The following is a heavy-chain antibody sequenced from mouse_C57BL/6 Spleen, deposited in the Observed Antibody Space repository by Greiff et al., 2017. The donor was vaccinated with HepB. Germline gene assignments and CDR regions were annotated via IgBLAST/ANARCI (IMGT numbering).Heavy chain of an antibody. D-gene: IGHD1-1*01. CDR3: SSGNYYGSSYYYYAMDY. Sequence: QVQLQQSGAELMKPGASVKLSCKATGYTFTGYWIEWVKQRPGHGLEWIGEILPGSGSTNYNEKFKGKATFTADTSSNTAYMQLSSLTTEASAIYYCSSGNYYGSSYYYYAMDYWGPGTSVTVSS. CDR2: ILPGSGST. CDR1: GYTFTGYW. V-gene: IGHV1-9*01. J-gene: IGHJ4*01.